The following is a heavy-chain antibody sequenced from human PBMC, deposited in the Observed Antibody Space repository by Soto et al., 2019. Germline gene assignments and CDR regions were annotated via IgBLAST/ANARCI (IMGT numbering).Heavy chain of an antibody. V-gene: IGHV1-3*01. CDR3: ARGLKRYYFDY. D-gene: IGHD2-21*02. Sequence: QVQLVQSGAEVKKPGASVKVSCKASGYTFTSYAMHWVRQAPGQRLEWMGWINAGNGNTKYSQKFQGNVTITRHTSASTAYMELSSLRSEDTAVYYCARGLKRYYFDYWGQGTLVTVSS. CDR2: INAGNGNT. CDR1: GYTFTSYA. J-gene: IGHJ4*02.